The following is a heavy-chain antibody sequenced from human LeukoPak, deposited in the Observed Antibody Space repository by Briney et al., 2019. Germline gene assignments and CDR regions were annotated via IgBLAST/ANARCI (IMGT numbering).Heavy chain of an antibody. CDR3: AREGASSSFGY. Sequence: GGSLRLSCAASGNYWMHWVRQAPGKGLEWVSVLYSGGNIYHADSVKGRFTISRDNSKSTLYLQMNSLRAEDTAVYYCAREGASSSFGYWGQGTLVTVSS. CDR1: GNYW. CDR2: LYSGGNI. V-gene: IGHV3-53*01. D-gene: IGHD6-13*01. J-gene: IGHJ4*02.